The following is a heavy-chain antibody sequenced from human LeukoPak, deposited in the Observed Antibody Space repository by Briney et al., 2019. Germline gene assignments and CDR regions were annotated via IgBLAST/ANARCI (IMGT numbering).Heavy chain of an antibody. CDR3: ARCPPRDRGGYPQYYFDY. Sequence: GGSLRLSCAASGFTFSGYSMNWDRQAPGKGLVSISSISSSGSYIYHADSVKGRFTISRDNTTNSLYMQMHSLRAEDTAVYDCARCPPRDRGGYPQYYFDYWGQGTLVTVSS. CDR1: GFTFSGYS. D-gene: IGHD3-22*01. J-gene: IGHJ4*02. CDR2: ISSSGSYI. V-gene: IGHV3-21*01.